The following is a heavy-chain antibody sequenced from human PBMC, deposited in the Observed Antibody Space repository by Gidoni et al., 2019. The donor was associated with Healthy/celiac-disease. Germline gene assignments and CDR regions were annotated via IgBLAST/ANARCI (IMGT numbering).Heavy chain of an antibody. D-gene: IGHD7-27*01. CDR1: GGTFSSYA. Sequence: QVQLVQSGAAVKKPGSSVKVSCKASGGTFSSYAISWVRQAPGQGLEWMGGIIPIFGTANYAQKFQGRVTITAEKSTSTAYMELSSLGSEDTAVYYCARGSNGEWGARGYYFDYWGQGTLVTVSS. V-gene: IGHV1-69*06. J-gene: IGHJ4*02. CDR2: IIPIFGTA. CDR3: ARGSNGEWGARGYYFDY.